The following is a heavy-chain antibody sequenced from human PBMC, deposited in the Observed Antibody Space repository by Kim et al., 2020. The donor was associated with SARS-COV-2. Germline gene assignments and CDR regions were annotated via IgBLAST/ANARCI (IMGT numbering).Heavy chain of an antibody. D-gene: IGHD2-2*01. Sequence: ASVKVSCKASGYTFTSYYMHWVRQAPGQGLEWMGIINPSGGSTSYAQKFQGRVTMTRDTSTSTVYMELSSLRSEDTAVYYCARDFSVFDRLVPLPAAMGRVYYGMDVWGQGTTVTVSS. CDR2: INPSGGST. CDR3: ARDFSVFDRLVPLPAAMGRVYYGMDV. V-gene: IGHV1-46*01. CDR1: GYTFTSYY. J-gene: IGHJ6*02.